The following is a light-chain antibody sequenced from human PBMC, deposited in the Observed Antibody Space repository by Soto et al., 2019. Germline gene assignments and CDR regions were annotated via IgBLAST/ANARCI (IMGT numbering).Light chain of an antibody. CDR3: AAWDDILNGYV. CDR1: SSNIGSNI. J-gene: IGLJ1*01. CDR2: TND. Sequence: HSVLSQPPSASETPGQRVTISCSGSSSNIGSNIVNWYQHVPGSAPKILIYTNDQRPSGVPDRFSGSTSGTSASLVIRGLQSEDEADYYCAAWDDILNGYVFGDGTKVTVL. V-gene: IGLV1-44*01.